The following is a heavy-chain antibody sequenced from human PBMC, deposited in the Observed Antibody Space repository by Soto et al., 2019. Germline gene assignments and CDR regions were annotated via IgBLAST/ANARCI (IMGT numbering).Heavy chain of an antibody. Sequence: GGSLRLSCTASGFTFSSYWMHWVRQAPGKGLVWVSRINSDGSSTSYADSVKGRFTISRDNAKNTLYLQMNSLRAEDTAVYYCARVGSIAVAGWFDPWGQGTLVTVSS. CDR2: INSDGSST. CDR1: GFTFSSYW. D-gene: IGHD6-19*01. J-gene: IGHJ5*02. CDR3: ARVGSIAVAGWFDP. V-gene: IGHV3-74*01.